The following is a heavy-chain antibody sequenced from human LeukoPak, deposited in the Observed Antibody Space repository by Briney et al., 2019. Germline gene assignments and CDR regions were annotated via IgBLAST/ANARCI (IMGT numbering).Heavy chain of an antibody. V-gene: IGHV4-30-4*01. D-gene: IGHD4-17*01. Sequence: SQTLSLTCTVSGGSISSSDYYWSWIRQPAGMGLEWIGHIHYSGATYYNPSLKSRVALSVDTSKNQFSLRLTSVTAADTAVYYCATKPNGDYYFDYWGQGTLVTVSS. CDR1: GGSISSSDYY. J-gene: IGHJ4*02. CDR3: ATKPNGDYYFDY. CDR2: IHYSGAT.